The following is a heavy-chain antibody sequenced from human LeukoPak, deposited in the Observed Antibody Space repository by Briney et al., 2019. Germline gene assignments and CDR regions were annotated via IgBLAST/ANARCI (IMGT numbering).Heavy chain of an antibody. D-gene: IGHD3-22*01. Sequence: GGSLRLSCAASGFTFSTYSMNWVRQAPGKGLEWVSSISGRSIYIYYADSVKGRFTISRDTAKNSLYLQMNSLRAEDTAVYYCARDPPYYDSSGYYYDYWGQGTLVTVSS. CDR1: GFTFSTYS. V-gene: IGHV3-21*01. J-gene: IGHJ4*02. CDR2: ISGRSIYI. CDR3: ARDPPYYDSSGYYYDY.